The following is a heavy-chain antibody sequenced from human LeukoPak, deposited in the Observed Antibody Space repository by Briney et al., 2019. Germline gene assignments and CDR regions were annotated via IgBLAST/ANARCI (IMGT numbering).Heavy chain of an antibody. CDR2: VYIRGST. CDR1: GGSISSSY. CDR3: ARDPNSAL. D-gene: IGHD2-21*01. Sequence: PSETLSLTCTVSGGSISSSYWSWIRQPAGKGLEWIGRVYIRGSTNYNYKPSLKSRLTMSVDTSKNQFSLKLSSVTAADTAVYYCARDPNSALWGQGTLVTVSS. V-gene: IGHV4-4*07. J-gene: IGHJ4*02.